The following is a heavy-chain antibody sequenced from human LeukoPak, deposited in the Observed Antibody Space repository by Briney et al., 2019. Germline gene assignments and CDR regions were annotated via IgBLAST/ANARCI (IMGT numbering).Heavy chain of an antibody. CDR2: INAYNGNT. CDR3: ARGDILTGNDAFDI. D-gene: IGHD3-9*01. Sequence: ASVKVSCKASGYTFTSYGISWVRQAPGQGLEWMGWINAYNGNTNYAQKLQGRVTMTTDTSTSTAYMELRSLRSDDTAVYYCARGDILTGNDAFDIWGQGTMVTVSS. J-gene: IGHJ3*02. V-gene: IGHV1-18*01. CDR1: GYTFTSYG.